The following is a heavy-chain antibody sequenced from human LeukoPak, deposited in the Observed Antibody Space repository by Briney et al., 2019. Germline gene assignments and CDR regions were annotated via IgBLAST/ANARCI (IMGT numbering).Heavy chain of an antibody. J-gene: IGHJ5*02. Sequence: GGSLRLSCAASGLTFSDYYLSWIRQAPGGGGEWGSYISSVITYTNYADSVKGRFPISSDNDKNSLFLQMNSLRAEDTAVYFCARLSSSRTNWFDAWGQGTLVTVSS. CDR3: ARLSSSRTNWFDA. V-gene: IGHV3-11*06. CDR1: GLTFSDYY. CDR2: ISSVITYT. D-gene: IGHD3-16*02.